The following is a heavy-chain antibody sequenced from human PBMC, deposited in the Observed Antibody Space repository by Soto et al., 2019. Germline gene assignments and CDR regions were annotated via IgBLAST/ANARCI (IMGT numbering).Heavy chain of an antibody. Sequence: QVQLQQWGAGLLKPSETLSLTCAVYGGSFSGYYWSWIRQPPGKGLEWIGEINHSGSTNYNPSLKSRVSISVDTSKNQFSLKLSSVTAADTAVYYCASRKVTGDNVVVPAGLDYWGQGTLVTVSS. CDR3: ASRKVTGDNVVVPAGLDY. V-gene: IGHV4-34*01. J-gene: IGHJ4*02. CDR1: GGSFSGYY. CDR2: INHSGST. D-gene: IGHD2-2*01.